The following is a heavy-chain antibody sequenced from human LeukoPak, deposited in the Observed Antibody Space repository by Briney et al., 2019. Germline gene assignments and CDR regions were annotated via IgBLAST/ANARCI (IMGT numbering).Heavy chain of an antibody. D-gene: IGHD2-8*01. V-gene: IGHV3-74*01. J-gene: IGHJ4*02. CDR2: INSDGSST. CDR1: GFTFSSYW. CDR3: AREDIVLMVYATIDY. Sequence: PGGSLRLSCAASGFTFSSYWMHWVRQAPGKGLVWVSRINSDGSSTSYADSVKGRFTISRDNAKNTLYLQMNSPRAEDTAVYYCAREDIVLMVYATIDYWGQGTLVTVSS.